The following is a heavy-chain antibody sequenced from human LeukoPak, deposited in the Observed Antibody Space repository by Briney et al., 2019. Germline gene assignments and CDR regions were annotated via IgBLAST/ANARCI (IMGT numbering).Heavy chain of an antibody. CDR3: ANGAVYCTSPKYPSGSAPSCFAH. CDR1: GFTFNTYG. Sequence: GGSLRLSCEASGFTFNTYGMHWVRQAPGKGLEWLAVISYDERNKYYADSVKGRFTISRDNSKNTLYLQMSSLRPEDTAVYYCANGAVYCTSPKYPSGSAPSCFAHWGQGTLVTASS. J-gene: IGHJ4*02. V-gene: IGHV3-30*18. CDR2: ISYDERNK. D-gene: IGHD2-2*01.